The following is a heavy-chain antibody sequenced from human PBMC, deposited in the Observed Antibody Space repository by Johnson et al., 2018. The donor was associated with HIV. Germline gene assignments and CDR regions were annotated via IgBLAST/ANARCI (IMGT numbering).Heavy chain of an antibody. CDR3: ARDRVTSSTSYYCAGLDAFDI. Sequence: QVQLVESGGGVVQPGRSLRLSCAASGFTFSTYGMHWVRQAPGKGLAWVAIIRYDGSNKYYADSVKGRFSISRDNSKNTLYLQMNSLRAEDTAVYYCARDRVTSSTSYYCAGLDAFDIWGQGTMVPVSS. D-gene: IGHD3-9*01. V-gene: IGHV3-30*02. CDR2: IRYDGSNK. CDR1: GFTFSTYG. J-gene: IGHJ3*02.